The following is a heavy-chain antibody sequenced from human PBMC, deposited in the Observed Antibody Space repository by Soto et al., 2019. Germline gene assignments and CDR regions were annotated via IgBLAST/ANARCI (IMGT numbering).Heavy chain of an antibody. J-gene: IGHJ3*02. CDR3: SFSYSINRNDAFDI. Sequence: QLQLQESGPGLVKPSETLSLTSTVSGGSISSSSYYWGWIRQPPGKGLEWIGSIYYSGSTYYNPSLKSRVTISVDTYKNHFTLKLSSVTAADTAVYYCSFSYSINRNDAFDIWGQGTMVTVSS. CDR1: GGSISSSSYY. V-gene: IGHV4-39*02. CDR2: IYYSGST. D-gene: IGHD6-13*01.